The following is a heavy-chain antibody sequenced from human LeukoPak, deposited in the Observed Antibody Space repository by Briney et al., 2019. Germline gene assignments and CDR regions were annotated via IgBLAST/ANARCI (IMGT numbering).Heavy chain of an antibody. CDR1: GYSFTSYW. J-gene: IGHJ4*02. CDR2: SFPGDSDT. V-gene: IGHV5-51*01. D-gene: IGHD2-2*01. Sequence: AESLKISCKGSGYSFTSYWSGGGRQMPGKGLQWLGISFPGDSDTRYSPSFQGQVTISADKSISTAYLQWSSLKASDTAMYYGASRYCSSTSCYGGFDYWGQGTLVTVSS. CDR3: ASRYCSSTSCYGGFDY.